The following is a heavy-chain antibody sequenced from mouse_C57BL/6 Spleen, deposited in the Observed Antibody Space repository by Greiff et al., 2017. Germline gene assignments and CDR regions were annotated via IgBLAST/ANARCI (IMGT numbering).Heavy chain of an antibody. V-gene: IGHV1-80*01. CDR3: ARSDSSSYYAKDD. J-gene: IGHJ4*01. CDR2: IYPGVGDT. CDR1: GFAFSSYW. D-gene: IGHD3-3*01. Sequence: QVQLQQSGAELVKPGASVKFSCKASGFAFSSYWLNWVKQRPGKGLEWIGQIYPGVGDTNYNGRFKGKATLTADKTSSTAYMQLSSLTSEAAAVYVCARSDSSSYYAKDDWGQGASVTVSS.